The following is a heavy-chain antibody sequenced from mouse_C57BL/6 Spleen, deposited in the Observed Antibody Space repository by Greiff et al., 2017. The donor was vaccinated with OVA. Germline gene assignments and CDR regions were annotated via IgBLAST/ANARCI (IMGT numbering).Heavy chain of an antibody. J-gene: IGHJ2*01. D-gene: IGHD1-1*01. CDR3: TRYGSSYYFDY. CDR2: IDPETGGT. V-gene: IGHV1-15*01. Sequence: VQLQQSGAELVRPGASVTLSCKASGYTFTDYEMHWVKQTPVHGLEWIGAIDPETGGTAYNQKFQGKAILTADKSSSTAYMELRSLTSEDSAVYYCTRYGSSYYFDYWGQGTTLTVSS. CDR1: GYTFTDYE.